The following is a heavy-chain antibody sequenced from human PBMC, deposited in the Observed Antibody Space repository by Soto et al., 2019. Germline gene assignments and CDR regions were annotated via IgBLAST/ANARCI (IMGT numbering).Heavy chain of an antibody. CDR1: GYTFTDHY. J-gene: IGHJ6*02. CDR3: ARGRTVNFYGMDV. Sequence: QVQQVQSGAEVKKPGASVKVSYVASGYTFTDHYIHWVRQAPGQGLEWMGWINPHSGDTIYAQKFQGRDTLTRDTSISTAYMDLSRLRSDDTAVYYCARGRTVNFYGMDVWGQGTTVTVSS. CDR2: INPHSGDT. D-gene: IGHD4-17*01. V-gene: IGHV1-2*02.